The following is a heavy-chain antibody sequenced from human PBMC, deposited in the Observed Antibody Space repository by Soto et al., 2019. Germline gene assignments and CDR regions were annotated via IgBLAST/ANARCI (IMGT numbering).Heavy chain of an antibody. CDR1: GGTFSSYS. J-gene: IGHJ6*02. CDR3: ARGGEGTTSDYYYYGMDV. CDR2: IIPIFGTA. V-gene: IGHV1-69*06. D-gene: IGHD3-10*01. Sequence: SVKVSCKASGGTFSSYSISWVGQSPVQGIEWMGGIIPIFGTANYAQKFQGRVTITADKSTSTAYMELSSLRSEDSAVYYCARGGEGTTSDYYYYGMDVWGQGTTVTVSS.